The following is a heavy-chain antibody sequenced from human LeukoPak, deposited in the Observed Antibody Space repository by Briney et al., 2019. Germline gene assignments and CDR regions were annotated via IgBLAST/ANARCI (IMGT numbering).Heavy chain of an antibody. CDR2: IHSNGIST. J-gene: IGHJ4*02. Sequence: GGSLRLSCAASGFTFSNYPIHWVRQAPGKGLEFVSSIHSNGISTYYGNSVKGRFTVSRDNSKNTLYLQMNSLRAEDTAVYYCAKDRGWTETPYFDYWGQGTLVTVSS. CDR3: AKDRGWTETPYFDY. V-gene: IGHV3-64*01. D-gene: IGHD1-1*01. CDR1: GFTFSNYP.